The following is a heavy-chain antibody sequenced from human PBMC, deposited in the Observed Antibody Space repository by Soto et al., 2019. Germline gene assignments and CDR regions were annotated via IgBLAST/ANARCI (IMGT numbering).Heavy chain of an antibody. D-gene: IGHD1-26*01. J-gene: IGHJ5*02. CDR1: GFSLTTGKMG. CDR3: AHRESLLVDQNWFDP. CDR2: IFSDNER. V-gene: IGHV2-26*01. Sequence: VSGPTLVNPTETLTLTCTVSGFSLTTGKMGVSWIRQPPGKALEWLAHIFSDNERSYSTSLQGRLTISKDTSGSQVVLSMTNVDPVDTAAYYCAHRESLLVDQNWFDPWGQGTLVTV.